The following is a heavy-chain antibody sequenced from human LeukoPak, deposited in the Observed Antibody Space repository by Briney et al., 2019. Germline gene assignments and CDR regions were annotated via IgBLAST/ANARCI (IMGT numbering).Heavy chain of an antibody. Sequence: GGSLRLSCAASGFTFSSYAMSWVRQAPGKGLEGVSAISGSGGSTYYADSVKGRFTISRDNSKNTLYLQMKSLRVEDTAVYYCAKSITKYGRLFYFDYWGQGTLVTVSS. V-gene: IGHV3-23*01. CDR3: AKSITKYGRLFYFDY. CDR2: ISGSGGST. J-gene: IGHJ4*02. CDR1: GFTFSSYA. D-gene: IGHD4/OR15-4a*01.